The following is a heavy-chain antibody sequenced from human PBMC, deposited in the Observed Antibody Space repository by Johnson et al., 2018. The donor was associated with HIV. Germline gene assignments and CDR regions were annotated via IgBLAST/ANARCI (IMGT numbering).Heavy chain of an antibody. D-gene: IGHD3-10*02. V-gene: IGHV3-13*01. CDR3: AKDGSGDVRGAFDI. CDR2: IGTAGDT. Sequence: EWVSAIGTAGDTYYPGSVKGRFTISRENAKNSLYLQMNSLRTEDTALYYCAKDGSGDVRGAFDIWGQGTMVTVSS. J-gene: IGHJ3*02.